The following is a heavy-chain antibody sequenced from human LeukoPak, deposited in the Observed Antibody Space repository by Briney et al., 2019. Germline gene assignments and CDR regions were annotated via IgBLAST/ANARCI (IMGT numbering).Heavy chain of an antibody. J-gene: IGHJ4*02. V-gene: IGHV3-7*01. Sequence: GGSLRLSCAASEFTFSNYWMTWVRQAPGKGLEWVANIDQDGSEKFYVDSVKGRFTISRDNAKDSLYLQMNSLRAEDTALYYCARDQGAAGDYWGQGTLVTVSS. CDR1: EFTFSNYW. CDR2: IDQDGSEK. D-gene: IGHD6-13*01. CDR3: ARDQGAAGDY.